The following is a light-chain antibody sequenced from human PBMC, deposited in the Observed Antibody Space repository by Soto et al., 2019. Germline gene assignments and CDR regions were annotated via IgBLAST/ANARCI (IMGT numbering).Light chain of an antibody. CDR2: AAS. CDR3: QHYSGYPWT. Sequence: EIVMTQSPATLSVSPVQRPTLSCTASQSVSSNLAWYQQKPGQAPRLLIYAASTRATGIPARFSGSGSGTEFTLTISSLQPDDFATYYCQHYSGYPWTFGQGTKVDIK. CDR1: QSVSSN. J-gene: IGKJ1*01. V-gene: IGKV3-15*01.